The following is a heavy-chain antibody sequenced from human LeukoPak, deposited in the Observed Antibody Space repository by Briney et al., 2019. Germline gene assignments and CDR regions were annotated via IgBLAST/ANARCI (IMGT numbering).Heavy chain of an antibody. CDR3: AKDPIGSGSPGGY. Sequence: GGSLRLSCAASGFTFSSYAMSWVRQAPGKGLEWVSGIRISGGSTYYAEPVKGRFTISGDNSKNTLYLQMNSLRAEDTAVYYCAKDPIGSGSPGGYWGQGTLVTVSS. D-gene: IGHD3-10*01. J-gene: IGHJ4*02. CDR2: IRISGGST. CDR1: GFTFSSYA. V-gene: IGHV3-23*01.